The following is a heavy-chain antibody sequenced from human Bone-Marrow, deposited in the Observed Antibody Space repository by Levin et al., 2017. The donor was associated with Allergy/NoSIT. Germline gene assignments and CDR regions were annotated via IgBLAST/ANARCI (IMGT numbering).Heavy chain of an antibody. D-gene: IGHD3-3*02. CDR2: IIPIFGTA. V-gene: IGHV1-69*01. Sequence: GGSLRLSCKASGGTFSSYAISWVRQAPGQGLEWMGGIIPIFGTANYAQKFQGRVTITADESTSTAYMELSSLRSEDTAVYYCARLALGFYGMDVWGQGTTVTVSS. CDR3: ARLALGFYGMDV. J-gene: IGHJ6*02. CDR1: GGTFSSYA.